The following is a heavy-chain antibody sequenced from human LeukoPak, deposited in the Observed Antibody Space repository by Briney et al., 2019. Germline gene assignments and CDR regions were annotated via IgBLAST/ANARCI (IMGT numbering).Heavy chain of an antibody. V-gene: IGHV3-23*01. CDR1: GFTFSSYA. CDR3: ARGPHDAYYYYMDV. CDR2: ISGSGGST. Sequence: GGSLRLSCAASGFTFSSYAMSWVRQAPGKGLEWVSAISGSGGSTYYADSVKGRFTISRDNSKNTLYLQMNSLRAEDTAVYYCARGPHDAYYYYMDVWGKGTTVTVSS. J-gene: IGHJ6*03.